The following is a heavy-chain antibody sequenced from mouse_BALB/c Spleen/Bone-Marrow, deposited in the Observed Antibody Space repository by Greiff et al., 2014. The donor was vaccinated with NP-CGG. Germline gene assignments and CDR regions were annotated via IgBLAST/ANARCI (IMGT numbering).Heavy chain of an antibody. J-gene: IGHJ2*01. D-gene: IGHD2-14*01. CDR1: GFSLTSYG. CDR3: ARKRYDEYYFDY. Sequence: VQLVESGPGLVQPSQSLSITCTVSGFSLTSYGVHWVRQSPGKGLEWLGVIWSGGSADYNAAFISRLSISKDNSKSQVFFKMNSLQANDTAIYYCARKRYDEYYFDYWGQGTTLTVSS. V-gene: IGHV2-2*02. CDR2: IWSGGSA.